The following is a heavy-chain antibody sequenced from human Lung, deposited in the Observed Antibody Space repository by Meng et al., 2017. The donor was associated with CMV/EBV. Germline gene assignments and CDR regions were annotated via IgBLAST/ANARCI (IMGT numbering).Heavy chain of an antibody. CDR2: IYSGGST. Sequence: GGSLRLXCAASGFTVSSNYMSWVRQAPGKGLEWVSVIYSGGSTYYADSVKGRFTISRDNSKNTLYLQMNSLRAEDTAVYYCARGSSREIWTQSVDYLGQGXLVTVSS. D-gene: IGHD2-2*01. CDR1: GFTVSSNY. CDR3: ARGSSREIWTQSVDY. V-gene: IGHV3-66*02. J-gene: IGHJ4*02.